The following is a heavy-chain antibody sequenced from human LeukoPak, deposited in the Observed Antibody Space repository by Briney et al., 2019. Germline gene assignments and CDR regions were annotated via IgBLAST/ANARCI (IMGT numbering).Heavy chain of an antibody. J-gene: IGHJ3*02. D-gene: IGHD3-10*01. CDR2: ISAYNGNT. Sequence: ASVTVSCTASGYTFTSYGISWVRQAPGQGLEWMGWISAYNGNTNYAQKLQGRVTMTTDTSTSTAYMELRSLRSDDTAVYYCARGVTYGSGSYYFAGNDAFDIWGQGTMVTVSS. CDR1: GYTFTSYG. CDR3: ARGVTYGSGSYYFAGNDAFDI. V-gene: IGHV1-18*01.